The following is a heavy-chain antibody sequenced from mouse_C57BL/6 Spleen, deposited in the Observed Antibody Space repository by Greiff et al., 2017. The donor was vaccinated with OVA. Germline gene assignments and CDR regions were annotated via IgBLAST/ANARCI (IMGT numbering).Heavy chain of an antibody. Sequence: VQLKQSGAELVRPGASVKLSCTASGFNIKDYYMHWVKQRPEQGLEWIGRIDPEDGDTEYAPKFQGKATMTADTASNTAYLQLSSLTSEDTAVYYCTSWRRLQAYWGQGTLVTVSA. CDR3: TSWRRLQAY. J-gene: IGHJ3*01. V-gene: IGHV14-1*01. CDR1: GFNIKDYY. CDR2: IDPEDGDT. D-gene: IGHD3-2*02.